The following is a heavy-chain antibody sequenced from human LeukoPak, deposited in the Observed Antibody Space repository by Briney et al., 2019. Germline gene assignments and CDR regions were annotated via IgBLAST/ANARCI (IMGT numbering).Heavy chain of an antibody. V-gene: IGHV3-48*03. D-gene: IGHD3-22*01. CDR3: AREFPYYYDSSGYYRGYFDY. CDR2: ISSSGSTI. CDR1: GFTFSSYE. Sequence: GGSLRLSCAASGFTFSSYEVNWVRQAPGKGLEWVSYISSSGSTIYYADSVKGRFTISRDNAKNSLYLQMNSLRAEDTAVYYCAREFPYYYDSSGYYRGYFDYWGQGTLVTVSS. J-gene: IGHJ4*02.